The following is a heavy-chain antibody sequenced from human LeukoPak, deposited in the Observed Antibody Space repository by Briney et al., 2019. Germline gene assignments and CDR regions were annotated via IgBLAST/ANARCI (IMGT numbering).Heavy chain of an antibody. CDR1: GFTFSTYG. J-gene: IGHJ4*02. V-gene: IGHV3-33*01. CDR2: IWYDGSTK. Sequence: PGRSLRLSCAAFGFTFSTYGMHWVRQPPGKGLEWVAVIWYDGSTKYYGDSVEGRFIISRDNSKNTLYLHMNNVRVEDTAVYYCARAVGPFDYWGQGTLVTVSS. D-gene: IGHD3/OR15-3a*01. CDR3: ARAVGPFDY.